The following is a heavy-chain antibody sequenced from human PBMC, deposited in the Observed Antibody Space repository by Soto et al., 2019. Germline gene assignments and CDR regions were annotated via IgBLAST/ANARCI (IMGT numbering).Heavy chain of an antibody. D-gene: IGHD1-7*01. Sequence: SETLSLTCTVSGGSISSYYWSWIRQPPGKGLEWIGYIYYSGSTNYNPSLKSRVTISVDTSKNQFSLKLSSVTAADTAVYYCARSGTTGDYMDVWGKGTTVTVSS. CDR2: IYYSGST. CDR3: ARSGTTGDYMDV. J-gene: IGHJ6*03. V-gene: IGHV4-59*08. CDR1: GGSISSYY.